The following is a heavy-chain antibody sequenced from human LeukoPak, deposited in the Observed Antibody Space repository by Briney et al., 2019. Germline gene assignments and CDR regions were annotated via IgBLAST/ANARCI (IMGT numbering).Heavy chain of an antibody. CDR2: IYYSGST. CDR3: ARDSPLFDY. J-gene: IGHJ4*02. CDR1: GGSISSSSYY. V-gene: IGHV4-39*07. Sequence: PSETLSLTCTVSGGSISSSSYYWGWIRQPPGKGLEWIGSIYYSGSTYYNPSLKSRVTISVDTSKNQFSLKLSSVTAADTAVYYCARDSPLFDYWGQGTLVTVSS.